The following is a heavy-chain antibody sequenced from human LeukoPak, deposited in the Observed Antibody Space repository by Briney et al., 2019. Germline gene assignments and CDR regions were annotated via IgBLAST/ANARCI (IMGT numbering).Heavy chain of an antibody. CDR1: AYSISSGYY. Sequence: SETLSLTCSVSAYSISSGYYWGWIRKPPGKGLEWIGTIYHSGTTYYNPSLKSRVTISVDTSKNQFSLKLSSVTAADTAVYYCARNVLYSSSADYWGQGTLVTVSS. CDR2: IYHSGTT. J-gene: IGHJ4*02. CDR3: ARNVLYSSSADY. D-gene: IGHD6-6*01. V-gene: IGHV4-38-2*02.